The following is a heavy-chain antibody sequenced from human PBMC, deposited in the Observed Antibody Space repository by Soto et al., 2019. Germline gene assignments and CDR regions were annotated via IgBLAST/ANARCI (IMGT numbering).Heavy chain of an antibody. CDR3: AKDDCSSTSCPNDY. CDR2: ISGSGGST. J-gene: IGHJ4*02. V-gene: IGHV3-23*01. D-gene: IGHD2-2*01. Sequence: GKGLEWVSAISGSGGSTYYTDSGKGRFTISRDNSKNTLYLQMNSLRAEDTAVYYCAKDDCSSTSCPNDYWGQGTLVTVSS.